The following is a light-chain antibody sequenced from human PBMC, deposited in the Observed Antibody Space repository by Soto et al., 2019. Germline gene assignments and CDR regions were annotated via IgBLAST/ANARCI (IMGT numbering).Light chain of an antibody. CDR3: QQANGFPFT. CDR2: AAS. Sequence: DIQMTQSPSSVSASVGDRVTITCRASHGVSSWLAWYQQKPGKAPKLLIYAASSLQSGVPSRFSGSGSGADFPLTISSLQAEDFATYYCQQANGFPFTFGPGTKVDIK. CDR1: HGVSSW. J-gene: IGKJ3*01. V-gene: IGKV1-12*01.